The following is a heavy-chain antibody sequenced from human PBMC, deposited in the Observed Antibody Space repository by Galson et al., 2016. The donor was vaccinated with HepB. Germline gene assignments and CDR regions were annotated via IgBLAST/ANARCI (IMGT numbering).Heavy chain of an antibody. CDR3: ARTIGFRVDY. CDR1: GYIFSSHG. V-gene: IGHV3-33*01. CDR2: VWYDGSKG. J-gene: IGHJ4*02. Sequence: SLRLSCAASGYIFSSHGIHWVRQAPGKGLEWVAVVWYDGSKGYYADSVKGRFTVSKDNPKNTAYLQMNSLRVEDMAVYYCARTIGFRVDYWGQGTLVTVSS.